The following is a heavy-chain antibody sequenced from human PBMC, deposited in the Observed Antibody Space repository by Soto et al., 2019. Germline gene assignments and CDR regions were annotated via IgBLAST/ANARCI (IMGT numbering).Heavy chain of an antibody. CDR2: ISGSGGST. D-gene: IGHD6-19*01. Sequence: PGGSLRLSCAASGFTFSGYAMSGVRQAPGKGLEWVSAISGSGGSTYYADSVKGRFTISRDKSRNTLYLQMNSLRAEDTAVYYCAKDKEQWLVPYFDYWGQGTLVTVSS. V-gene: IGHV3-23*01. CDR1: GFTFSGYA. J-gene: IGHJ4*02. CDR3: AKDKEQWLVPYFDY.